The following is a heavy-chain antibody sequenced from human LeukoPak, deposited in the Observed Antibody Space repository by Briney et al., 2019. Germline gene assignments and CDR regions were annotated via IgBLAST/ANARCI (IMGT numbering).Heavy chain of an antibody. CDR1: GFIFSHHG. CDR3: ARDSPYYYDSSGYYDY. V-gene: IGHV3-23*01. D-gene: IGHD3-22*01. Sequence: GGTLRLSCAASGFIFSHHGMNWVRQAPGKGLEWVSGIRTDGVTTYYADSVKGRFTISRDNSKNTLYLQMNSLRAEDTAVYYCARDSPYYYDSSGYYDYWGQGTLVTVSS. J-gene: IGHJ4*02. CDR2: IRTDGVTT.